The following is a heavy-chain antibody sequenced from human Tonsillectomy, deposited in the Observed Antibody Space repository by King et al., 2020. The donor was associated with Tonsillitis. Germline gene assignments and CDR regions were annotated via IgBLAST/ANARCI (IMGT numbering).Heavy chain of an antibody. J-gene: IGHJ3*02. CDR2: IYYSGGT. V-gene: IGHV4-30-4*01. CDR3: AREGYGDSGDYPGAFDI. CDR1: GGSISSDDYY. D-gene: IGHD3-22*01. Sequence: QLQESGPGLVRPSQTLSLTCTVSGGSISSDDYYWSWIRQPPGKALEWIGYIYYSGGTFYNPSLKSRLTISLDTSKNQFSLRLTSVTAADTAVYYCAREGYGDSGDYPGAFDIWGRGTVVTVSS.